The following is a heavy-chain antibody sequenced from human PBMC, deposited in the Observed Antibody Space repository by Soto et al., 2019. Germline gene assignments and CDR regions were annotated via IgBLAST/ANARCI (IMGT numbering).Heavy chain of an antibody. CDR2: IKSKTDGGTT. J-gene: IGHJ6*02. D-gene: IGHD5-18*01. CDR3: SSVDTALVKDYYYGMDV. V-gene: IGHV3-15*01. CDR1: DFTFSNAW. Sequence: EVQLVESGGGLVKPGWSLRLSCAASDFTFSNAWMSWVRQAPGKGLEWVGRIKSKTDGGTTDYATPVKGRSTISRDDSKNTLYLEMNSLKTEDTAVYYCSSVDTALVKDYYYGMDVWGQGTTVTVSS.